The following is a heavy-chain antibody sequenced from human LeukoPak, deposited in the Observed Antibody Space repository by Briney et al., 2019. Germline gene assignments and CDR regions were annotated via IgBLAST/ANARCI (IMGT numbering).Heavy chain of an antibody. CDR1: GFTFSSFA. V-gene: IGHV3-23*01. D-gene: IGHD3-10*01. J-gene: IGHJ3*02. CDR3: AKDRVYGSGSRDAFDI. CDR2: IGSDSGGI. Sequence: GGSLRLSCAASGFTFSSFAMIWVRQAPGKGLEWVSVIGSDSGGIVYADSVKGRFTISRDNSQNMLFLQMNSLRAEDTAVYHCAKDRVYGSGSRDAFDIWGQGTMVTVSS.